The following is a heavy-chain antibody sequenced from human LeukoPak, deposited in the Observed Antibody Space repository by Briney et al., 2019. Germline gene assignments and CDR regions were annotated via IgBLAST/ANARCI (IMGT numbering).Heavy chain of an antibody. V-gene: IGHV1-18*01. CDR2: ISAYNGNT. Sequence: ASVKVSCKASGYTFTSYGISWVRQAPGQGLEWMGGISAYNGNTNYAQKLQGRVTMTTDTSTSTAYMELRSLRSDDTAVYYCARDTPRRGGYGAYLDYWGQGTLVTVSS. D-gene: IGHD5-12*01. CDR1: GYTFTSYG. J-gene: IGHJ4*02. CDR3: ARDTPRRGGYGAYLDY.